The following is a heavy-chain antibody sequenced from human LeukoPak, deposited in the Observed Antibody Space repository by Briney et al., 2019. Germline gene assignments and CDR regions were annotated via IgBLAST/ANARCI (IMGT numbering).Heavy chain of an antibody. D-gene: IGHD3-10*01. CDR2: ISSSLVSI. CDR1: GFTFSSYS. Sequence: PGGSLRLSCTASGFTFSSYSMNWVRQAPGKGLEWISYISSSLVSIYYADSVKGRFTISRDNARNSVFLHMNSLRAEDTAVYYCARDAELYASGRYFDWGQGTLVTVSS. CDR3: ARDAELYASGRYFD. J-gene: IGHJ4*02. V-gene: IGHV3-48*04.